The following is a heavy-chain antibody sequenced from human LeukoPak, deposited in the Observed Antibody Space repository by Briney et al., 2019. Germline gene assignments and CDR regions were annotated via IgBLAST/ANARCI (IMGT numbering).Heavy chain of an antibody. CDR1: GYSFTSYD. V-gene: IGHV1-8*03. J-gene: IGHJ3*01. D-gene: IGHD6-19*01. CDR2: MNPNSGNT. CDR3: AKKPPLEHGLVRLVRTRDGFDV. Sequence: GASVKVSCKASGYSFTSYDINWVRQAAGQGLEWMGWMNPNSGNTGYAQKFQGRVTITRNTSISTAYMELSSLTSEDTAIYYCAKKPPLEHGLVRLVRTRDGFDVWGQGTLVTVSS.